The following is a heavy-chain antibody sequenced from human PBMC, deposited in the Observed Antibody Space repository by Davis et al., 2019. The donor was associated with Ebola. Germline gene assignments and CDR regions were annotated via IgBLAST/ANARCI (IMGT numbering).Heavy chain of an antibody. CDR1: GGSFSNYY. CDR2: IYYSGST. Sequence: PSETLSLTCTVSGGSFSNYYWNWIRQPPGKGLEWIGSIYYSGSTYYNPSLKSRVTISVDTSKNQFSLKLSSVTAADTAVYYCARHYYDSSGNYPNFDYWGQGTLVTVSS. D-gene: IGHD3-22*01. V-gene: IGHV4-59*05. CDR3: ARHYYDSSGNYPNFDY. J-gene: IGHJ4*02.